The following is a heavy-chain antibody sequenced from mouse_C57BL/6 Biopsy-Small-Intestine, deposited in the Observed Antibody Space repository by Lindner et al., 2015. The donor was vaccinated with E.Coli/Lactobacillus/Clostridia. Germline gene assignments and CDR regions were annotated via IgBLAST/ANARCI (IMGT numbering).Heavy chain of an antibody. V-gene: IGHV1-39*01. J-gene: IGHJ1*03. CDR2: INPNYGTT. CDR3: ANNLLYYGSSYWYFDV. Sequence: VQLQESGPELVKPGASVKISCKASGYSFTDYNMNWVKQSNGKSLEWIGVINPNYGTTSYNQKFKGKATLTVDQSSSTAYMQLNSLTSEDSAVYYCANNLLYYGSSYWYFDVWGTGTTVTVSS. D-gene: IGHD1-1*01. CDR1: GYSFTDYN.